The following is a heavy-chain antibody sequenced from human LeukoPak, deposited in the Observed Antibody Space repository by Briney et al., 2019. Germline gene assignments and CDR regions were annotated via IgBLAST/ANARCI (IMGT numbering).Heavy chain of an antibody. CDR2: IYSGGGT. CDR3: AREVGTPQAFDI. D-gene: IGHD1-26*01. J-gene: IGHJ3*02. CDR1: GFTVNSNY. Sequence: GGSLRLSCAASGFTVNSNYIHWVRQAPGKGLEWVSVIYSGGGTLYADSVKGRFTISRDNAKNSLYLQMNSLKAEDTAIYYCAREVGTPQAFDIWGQGTMVTVSS. V-gene: IGHV3-53*01.